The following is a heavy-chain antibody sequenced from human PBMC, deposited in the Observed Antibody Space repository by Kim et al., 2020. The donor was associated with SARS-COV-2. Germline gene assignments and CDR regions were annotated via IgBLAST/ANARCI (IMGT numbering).Heavy chain of an antibody. CDR2: K. D-gene: IGHD3-10*01. Sequence: KYYSTSLKTRLTISKDTSKNQVVLTMTNMDPVDTATYYCAQLRLNYGFDYWGQGTLVTVSS. J-gene: IGHJ4*02. CDR3: AQLRLNYGFDY. V-gene: IGHV2-70*01.